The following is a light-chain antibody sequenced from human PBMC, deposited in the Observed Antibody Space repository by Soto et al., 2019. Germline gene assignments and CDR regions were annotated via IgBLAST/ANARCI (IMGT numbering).Light chain of an antibody. CDR3: QQSYNTPYT. V-gene: IGKV3-20*01. J-gene: IGKJ2*01. CDR1: QSVSSSF. Sequence: EIVLTQSPGTLSLSPGERATLSCRASQSVSSSFLAWYQQKPGQAPRLLIYGASNRATGIPDRFSGSGSGTDFTLTISSLQPEDFATYYCQQSYNTPYTFGQGTKLEI. CDR2: GAS.